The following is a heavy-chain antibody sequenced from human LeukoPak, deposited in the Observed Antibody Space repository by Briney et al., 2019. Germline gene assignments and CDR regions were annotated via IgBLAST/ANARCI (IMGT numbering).Heavy chain of an antibody. V-gene: IGHV3-23*01. Sequence: GGSLRLSCAASGFTFSSYAMSWVRQAPGKGLEWVSAISGSGGSTYYADSVKGRFTISRDNSKNTLYLQMNSLRAEDTAVYYRAKDYEDTAMVYPDYWGQGTLVTVSS. CDR2: ISGSGGST. D-gene: IGHD5-18*01. CDR3: AKDYEDTAMVYPDY. CDR1: GFTFSSYA. J-gene: IGHJ4*02.